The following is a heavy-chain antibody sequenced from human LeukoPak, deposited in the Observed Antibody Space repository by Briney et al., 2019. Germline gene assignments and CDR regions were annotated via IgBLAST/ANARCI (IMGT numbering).Heavy chain of an antibody. CDR1: GYTFTGYY. CDR2: INPNSGGT. J-gene: IGHJ3*02. Sequence: WASVKVSCKASGYTFTGYYMHWVRQAPGQGLEWMGWINPNSGGTNYAQKFQGRVTMTRDTSISTAYMELSRLRSDDTAVYYCARVGGYYDSSGHKTDAFDIWGQGTMVTVSS. CDR3: ARVGGYYDSSGHKTDAFDI. V-gene: IGHV1-2*02. D-gene: IGHD3-22*01.